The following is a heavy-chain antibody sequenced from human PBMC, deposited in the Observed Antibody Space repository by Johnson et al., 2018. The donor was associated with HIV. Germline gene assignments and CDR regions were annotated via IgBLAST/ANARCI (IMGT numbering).Heavy chain of an antibody. Sequence: VQLVESGGGLVKHGGSLRLSCAASGFTFSNAWMSWVRQAPGKGLEWVGRIKSKTDGGTPDYAAPVKASFTISRDDSKNTLYLQMNSLKTEDTDVYYCTTKPYSSSWYGAFDIWGQGTMVTVSS. D-gene: IGHD6-13*01. J-gene: IGHJ3*02. CDR1: GFTFSNAW. V-gene: IGHV3-15*01. CDR2: IKSKTDGGTP. CDR3: TTKPYSSSWYGAFDI.